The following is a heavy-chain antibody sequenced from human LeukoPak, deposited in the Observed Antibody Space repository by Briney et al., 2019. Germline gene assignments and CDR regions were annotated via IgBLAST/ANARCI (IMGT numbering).Heavy chain of an antibody. V-gene: IGHV1-69*13. CDR3: ARGGIVVVPAATPVPFDY. CDR1: GGTFSSYA. J-gene: IGHJ4*02. D-gene: IGHD2-2*01. CDR2: IIPIFGTA. Sequence: VASVKVSCTASGGTFSSYAISWVRQAPGQGLEWMGGIIPIFGTANYAQKFQGRVTITADESTSTAYMELSSLRSEDTAVYYCARGGIVVVPAATPVPFDYWGQGTLVTVSS.